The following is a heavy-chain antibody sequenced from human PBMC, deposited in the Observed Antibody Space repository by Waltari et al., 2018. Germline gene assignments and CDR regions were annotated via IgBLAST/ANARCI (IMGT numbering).Heavy chain of an antibody. CDR2: IYYSGST. CDR3: AKYSGSYPDAFDI. J-gene: IGHJ3*02. CDR1: GGSISSSSYY. Sequence: QVQLQQWGAGLLKPSETLSLTCTVSGGSISSSSYYWGWIRQPPGKGLEWIGSIYYSGSTYYNPSLKSRVTISVDTSKNQFSLKLSSVTAADTAVYYCAKYSGSYPDAFDIWGQGTMVTVSS. V-gene: IGHV4-39*01. D-gene: IGHD1-26*01.